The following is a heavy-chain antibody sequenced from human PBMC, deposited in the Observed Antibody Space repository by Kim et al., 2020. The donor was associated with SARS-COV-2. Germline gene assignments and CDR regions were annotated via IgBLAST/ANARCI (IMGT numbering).Heavy chain of an antibody. CDR1: GFSFSSYW. CDR3: ARGNYYEMDV. J-gene: IGHJ6*02. V-gene: IGHV3-74*01. Sequence: GGSLRLSCAVSGFSFSSYWIHWVRQVPGKGLVWVSRSKSDGTITSYADSVKGRFTISRDNAKNTLLLQMNSLRAEDTAVYYCARGNYYEMDVWGQGTTVT. D-gene: IGHD3-10*01. CDR2: SKSDGTIT.